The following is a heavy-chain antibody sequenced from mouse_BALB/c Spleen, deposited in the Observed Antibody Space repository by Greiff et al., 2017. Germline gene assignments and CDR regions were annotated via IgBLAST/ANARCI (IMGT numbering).Heavy chain of an antibody. D-gene: IGHD2-4*01. CDR1: GFTFSSYA. CDR3: AREDYDGWFAY. V-gene: IGHV5-6-5*01. J-gene: IGHJ3*01. CDR2: ISSGGST. Sequence: EVMLVESGGGLVKPGGSLKLSCAASGFTFSSYAMSWVRQTPEKRLEWVASISSGGSTYYPDSVKGRFTISRDNARNILYLQMSSLRSEDTAMYYCAREDYDGWFAYWGQGTLVTVSA.